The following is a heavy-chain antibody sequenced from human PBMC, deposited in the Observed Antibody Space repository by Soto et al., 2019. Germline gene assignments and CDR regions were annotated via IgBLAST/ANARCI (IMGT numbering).Heavy chain of an antibody. D-gene: IGHD2-21*01. J-gene: IGHJ4*02. CDR2: ISGSGDRA. Sequence: EVQLLESGGGLIQPGGSLRLSCEASGFTFSNYGMTWVRKAPGKGLEWVSTISGSGDRAFYADPVKGRFTISRDNSKNTLYLQMNSLSAEDTAIYYCAKEMIASTLADFFDYWGQGILVTVSS. V-gene: IGHV3-23*01. CDR3: AKEMIASTLADFFDY. CDR1: GFTFSNYG.